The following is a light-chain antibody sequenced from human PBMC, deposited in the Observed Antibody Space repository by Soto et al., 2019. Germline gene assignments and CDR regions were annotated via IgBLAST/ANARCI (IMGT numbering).Light chain of an antibody. CDR2: GVF. CDR1: QNVHNN. V-gene: IGKV3-15*01. CDR3: QQYNDWPLT. Sequence: EIVMTQSPATLSVSPGERATLSCGASQNVHNNLAWYQQKPGQAPRLLIYGVFARATGIPARFSGSGSGTEFTLTISSLQSEDFAVYYCQQYNDWPLTFGGGTKVEIK. J-gene: IGKJ4*01.